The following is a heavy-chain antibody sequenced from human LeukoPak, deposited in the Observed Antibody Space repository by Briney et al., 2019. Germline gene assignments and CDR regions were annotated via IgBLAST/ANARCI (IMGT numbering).Heavy chain of an antibody. Sequence: PGGSLRLSCAASGFTFSSYAMHWVRQAPGEGLEWVAVISCGGSNKYYAGSVKGRFTISRDNSKNTLYLQMTSQRAEDTAVYYGSRVVDTAMVIYYYYYGMDVWGQGTTVTVSS. J-gene: IGHJ6*02. CDR1: GFTFSSYA. CDR3: SRVVDTAMVIYYYYYGMDV. CDR2: ISCGGSNK. D-gene: IGHD5-18*01. V-gene: IGHV3-30-3*01.